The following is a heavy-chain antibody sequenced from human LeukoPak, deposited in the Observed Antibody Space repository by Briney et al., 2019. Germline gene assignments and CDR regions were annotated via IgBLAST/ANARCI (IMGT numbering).Heavy chain of an antibody. CDR3: ARVAYPPSSGYFDS. CDR2: IYYSGST. J-gene: IGHJ4*02. CDR1: GGSISSSSYY. V-gene: IGHV4-39*07. D-gene: IGHD3-22*01. Sequence: SETLSLTCTVSGGSISSSSYYWGWIRQPPGKGLEWIGSIYYSGSTYYNPSLKSRVTISVDTSKNQFSLKLSSVTAADTAVYYCARVAYPPSSGYFDSWGQGTLVTVSS.